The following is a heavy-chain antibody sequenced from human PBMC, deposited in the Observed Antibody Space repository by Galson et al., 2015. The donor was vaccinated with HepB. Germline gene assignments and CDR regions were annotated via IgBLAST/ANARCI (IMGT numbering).Heavy chain of an antibody. D-gene: IGHD5-18*01. CDR3: AKDQLPFDTAPTTPDY. CDR1: GFTFSSYA. CDR2: ISYDGSNK. V-gene: IGHV3-30*04. J-gene: IGHJ4*02. Sequence: SLRLSCAASGFTFSSYAMHWVRQAPGKGLDWVAVISYDGSNKYYADSVKGRFTISRDNSKNTLYLQMNSLRTEDTAVYYCAKDQLPFDTAPTTPDYWGQGTLVTVSS.